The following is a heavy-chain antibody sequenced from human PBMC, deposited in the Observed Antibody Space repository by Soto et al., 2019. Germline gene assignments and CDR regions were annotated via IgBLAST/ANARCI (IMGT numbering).Heavy chain of an antibody. D-gene: IGHD3-3*01. CDR3: AKMSYDFWSGKGYFDY. V-gene: IGHV3-23*01. CDR1: GFTFSSYA. CDR2: ISGSGGST. Sequence: GGSLRLSCAASGFTFSSYAMSWVRQAPGKGLEWVSAISGSGGSTYYADSVKGRFTISRDNPKNTLYLQMNSLRAEDTAVYYCAKMSYDFWSGKGYFDYWGQGTLVTVSS. J-gene: IGHJ4*02.